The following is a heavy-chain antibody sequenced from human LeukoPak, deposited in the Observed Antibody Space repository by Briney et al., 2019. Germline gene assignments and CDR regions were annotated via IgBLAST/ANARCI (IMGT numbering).Heavy chain of an antibody. D-gene: IGHD3-10*01. J-gene: IGHJ4*02. CDR3: ARLSAPVRGVSDY. CDR1: GGSISSSSYY. CDR2: IYYSGST. Sequence: SETLSLTCTVSGGSISSSSYYWGWIRQPPGKGLEWIGSIYYSGSTYYNPSLKSRVTISVDTSKNQFPLKLSSVTAADTAVYYCARLSAPVRGVSDYWGQGTLVTVSS. V-gene: IGHV4-39*01.